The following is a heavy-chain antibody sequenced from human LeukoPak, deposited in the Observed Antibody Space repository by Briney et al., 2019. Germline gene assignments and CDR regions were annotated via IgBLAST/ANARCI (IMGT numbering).Heavy chain of an antibody. V-gene: IGHV3-64*04. Sequence: GGSLRLSCSASGFTFSSYAMHWVRQAPGKGLEYVSAISSNGGSTYYADSVKGRFTISRDNSKNTLYLQMNSLRAEDTAVYYCARDYKSEVDYGGNSGMDVWGQGTTVTVSS. CDR2: ISSNGGST. CDR3: ARDYKSEVDYGGNSGMDV. CDR1: GFTFSSYA. D-gene: IGHD4-23*01. J-gene: IGHJ6*02.